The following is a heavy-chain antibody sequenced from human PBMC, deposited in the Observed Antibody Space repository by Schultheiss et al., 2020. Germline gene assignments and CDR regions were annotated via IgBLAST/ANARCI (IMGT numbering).Heavy chain of an antibody. V-gene: IGHV4-61*08. CDR1: GGSISRRGYY. Sequence: SETLSLTCTVSGGSISRRGYYWSWIRQHPGKGLEWIGYIYYSGSTNYNPSLKSRVTISVDTSKNQSSLKLSSVTAADTAVYYCARSRGVYYYDSTGGPFACWGQGALVTIAS. CDR2: IYYSGST. CDR3: ARSRGVYYYDSTGGPFAC. D-gene: IGHD3-22*01. J-gene: IGHJ4*02.